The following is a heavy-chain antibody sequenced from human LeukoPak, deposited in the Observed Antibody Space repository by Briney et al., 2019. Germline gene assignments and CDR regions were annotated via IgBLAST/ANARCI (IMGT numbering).Heavy chain of an antibody. CDR1: GFTFSSFD. Sequence: GGSLRLSCAASGFTFSSFDMHWVRQPTGQCLEWVSTIGTASDTYYPGSVEGRFTLSRDDAKNSLYLQMNSLTAGDTAVYYCARGPPRGKYYYMDVWGKGTTVTVPS. CDR2: IGTASDT. J-gene: IGHJ6*03. D-gene: IGHD1-1*01. V-gene: IGHV3-13*01. CDR3: ARGPPRGKYYYMDV.